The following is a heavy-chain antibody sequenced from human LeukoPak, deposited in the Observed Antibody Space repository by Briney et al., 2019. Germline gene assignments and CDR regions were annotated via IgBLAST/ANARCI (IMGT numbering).Heavy chain of an antibody. V-gene: IGHV4-38-2*02. CDR3: ARHAVDEYYFDY. J-gene: IGHJ4*02. D-gene: IGHD3-9*01. Sequence: SETLSLTCTVSGYSISSGYYWGWIRQPPGKGLEWIGSIYYSGSTYYNPSLKSRVTISVDTSKNQFSLKLSSVTAADTAVYYCARHAVDEYYFDYWGQGTLVTVSS. CDR1: GYSISSGYY. CDR2: IYYSGST.